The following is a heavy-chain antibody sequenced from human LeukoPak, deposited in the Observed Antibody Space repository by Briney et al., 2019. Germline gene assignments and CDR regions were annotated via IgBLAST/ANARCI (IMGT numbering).Heavy chain of an antibody. D-gene: IGHD2-15*01. Sequence: ASVTVSCKASGYTFTRYFMHWVRQAPGQGLEWMGVINPSGGSTAYTQKLQGRVTMTRDTSTSTVYMELSSLRSEDTAVYYCARFRSGGSCYSCGFDIWGQGTMVTVSS. J-gene: IGHJ3*02. CDR3: ARFRSGGSCYSCGFDI. CDR2: INPSGGST. CDR1: GYTFTRYF. V-gene: IGHV1-46*01.